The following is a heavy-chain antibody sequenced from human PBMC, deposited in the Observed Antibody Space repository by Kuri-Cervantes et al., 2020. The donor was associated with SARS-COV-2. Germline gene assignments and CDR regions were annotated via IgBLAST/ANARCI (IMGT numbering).Heavy chain of an antibody. CDR3: ALRIVATIGFDY. D-gene: IGHD5-12*01. V-gene: IGHV4-59*04. CDR1: GGSISSYY. CDR2: IYYSGST. Sequence: SETLSLTCTVSGGSISSYYWSWIRQPPGKGLEWIGSIYYSGSTYYNPSLKSRVTISVDTSKNQFSLKLSSVTAADTAVYYCALRIVATIGFDYWGQGTLVTVSS. J-gene: IGHJ4*02.